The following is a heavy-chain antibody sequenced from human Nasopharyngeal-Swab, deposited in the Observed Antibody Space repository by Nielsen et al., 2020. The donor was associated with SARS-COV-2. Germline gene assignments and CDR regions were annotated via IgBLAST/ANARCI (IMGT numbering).Heavy chain of an antibody. V-gene: IGHV4-59*13. Sequence: GSLRLSCTVSGGSISSYYWSWIRQPPGKGLEWIGYIYYSGSTNYNPSLKSRVTISVDTSKNQFSLKLSSVTAADTVVYYCAGGLAAAGTIYYYYYGMDVWGQGTTVTVSS. J-gene: IGHJ6*02. CDR2: IYYSGST. CDR3: AGGLAAAGTIYYYYYGMDV. CDR1: GGSISSYY. D-gene: IGHD6-13*01.